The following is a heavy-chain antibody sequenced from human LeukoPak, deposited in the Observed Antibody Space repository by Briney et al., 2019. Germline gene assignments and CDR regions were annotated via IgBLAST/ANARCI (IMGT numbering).Heavy chain of an antibody. CDR2: MNPNSGNT. J-gene: IGHJ6*02. CDR1: GYTFTSYD. Sequence: GASVKVSCKASGYTFTSYDINWVRQATGQGLEWMGWMNPNSGNTGYAQKFQGRVTMTRNTSISTAYMELSSLRSEDTAMYYCARAIWSGYYRLYYYYYYGMDVWGQGTTVTVSS. V-gene: IGHV1-8*01. CDR3: ARAIWSGYYRLYYYYYYGMDV. D-gene: IGHD3-3*01.